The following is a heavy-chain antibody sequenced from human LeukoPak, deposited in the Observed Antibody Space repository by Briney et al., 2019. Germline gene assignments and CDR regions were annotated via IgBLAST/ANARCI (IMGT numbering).Heavy chain of an antibody. J-gene: IGHJ4*02. CDR3: VRVGGSGYSPY. CDR2: VSYTGDT. CDR1: GDSIISNTFS. V-gene: IGHV4-39*01. Sequence: PSGTLSLTCTVSGDSIISNTFSWGWIRQPPGKGLEWIGNVSYTGDTYYNPSLKSRVTMSADTSKNQFSLKVNSVTAADTALYFCVRVGGSGYSPYWGQGTLVTVSS. D-gene: IGHD5-18*01.